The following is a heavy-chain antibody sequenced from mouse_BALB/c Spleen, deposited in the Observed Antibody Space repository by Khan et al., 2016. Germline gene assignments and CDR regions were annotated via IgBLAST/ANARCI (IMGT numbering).Heavy chain of an antibody. V-gene: IGHV2-4*02. D-gene: IGHD3-1*01. Sequence: QVQLKESGPGLVQPSQSLSITCTVSGFSLTSYGVHWVRQPPGKGLEWLGVIWSGGNTDYNAAFISSLSITKDNSKSQVFFKMNSLQADDTAIYYCASSAARGMDYWGQRTSVTVSS. CDR3: ASSAARGMDY. J-gene: IGHJ4*01. CDR1: GFSLTSYG. CDR2: IWSGGNT.